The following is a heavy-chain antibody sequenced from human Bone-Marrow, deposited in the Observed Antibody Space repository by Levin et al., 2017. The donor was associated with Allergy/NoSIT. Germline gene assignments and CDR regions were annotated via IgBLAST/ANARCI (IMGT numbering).Heavy chain of an antibody. CDR3: GKDHLYAWDNFRQKVEPFDI. V-gene: IGHV3-30*18. CDR2: ISFDGSSQ. CDR1: GFLFSSYG. D-gene: IGHD3-16*01. Sequence: GGSLRLSCAASGFLFSSYGMHWVRQAPGKGLEWVAVISFDGSSQNYADSVKGRFTISRDNSKDTLYLHMNSLRAEDTALYYCGKDHLYAWDNFRQKVEPFDIWGQGTMVTVSS. J-gene: IGHJ3*02.